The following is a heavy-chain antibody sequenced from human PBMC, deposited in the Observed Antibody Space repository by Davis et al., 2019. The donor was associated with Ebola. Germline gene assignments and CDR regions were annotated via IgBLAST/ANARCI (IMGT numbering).Heavy chain of an antibody. D-gene: IGHD3-10*01. J-gene: IGHJ6*04. V-gene: IGHV4-34*01. CDR2: FNHSGGT. CDR3: ARYPRRDRTAWFILGAPSYYYFAMDV. CDR1: GGSLSGYC. Sequence: SETLSLTCAVYGGSLSGYCWSWIRQTPGKGLEYIGDFNHSGGTNYNPSLKSRVTISADTSKNQFSLRLSSVVAADTAVYYCARYPRRDRTAWFILGAPSYYYFAMDVWGKGTTVTVSS.